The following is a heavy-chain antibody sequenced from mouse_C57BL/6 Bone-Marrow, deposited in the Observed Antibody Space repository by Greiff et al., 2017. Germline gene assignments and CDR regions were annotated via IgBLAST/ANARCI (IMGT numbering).Heavy chain of an antibody. V-gene: IGHV1-55*01. CDR3: ARPYYSNYWYCDV. Sequence: QVQLKQPGAELVKPGASVKMSCKASGYTFTSYWITWVKQRPGQGLEWIGDIYPGSGSTNYNEKFKSKGTLTVDTSSSTAYMQLSSLTSVDSAVYYCARPYYSNYWYCDVWGRGTTVTVSS. D-gene: IGHD2-5*01. CDR1: GYTFTSYW. CDR2: IYPGSGST. J-gene: IGHJ1*03.